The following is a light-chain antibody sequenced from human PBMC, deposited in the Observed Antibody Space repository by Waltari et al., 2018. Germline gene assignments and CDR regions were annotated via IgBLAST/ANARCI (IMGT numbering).Light chain of an antibody. Sequence: QSVLTQSPSASGTPGQRVTISCSGSSPNIGTHTVNWYKQVPGTAPKLRISTNNRRPSGVPDRFSGSKSGTSASLAISGLQSEDEADYFCAAWDDGLNGWVFGGGTKLSVL. CDR2: TNN. J-gene: IGLJ3*02. CDR3: AAWDDGLNGWV. V-gene: IGLV1-44*01. CDR1: SPNIGTHT.